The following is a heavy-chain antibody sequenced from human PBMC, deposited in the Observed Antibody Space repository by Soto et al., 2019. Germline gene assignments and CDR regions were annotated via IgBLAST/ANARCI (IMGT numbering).Heavy chain of an antibody. Sequence: ASVKVSCKASGYPFTTYHLHWVRQAPGQGLEWMGIVYVTGTGTRSAQKFQGRLTMTRDRSTSTVYMELSSLRSEDTAVYYCARGVAVAGKGNYYYYGMDAWGQGTTVTVSS. J-gene: IGHJ6*02. CDR1: GYPFTTYH. V-gene: IGHV1-46*01. D-gene: IGHD6-19*01. CDR3: ARGVAVAGKGNYYYYGMDA. CDR2: VYVTGTGT.